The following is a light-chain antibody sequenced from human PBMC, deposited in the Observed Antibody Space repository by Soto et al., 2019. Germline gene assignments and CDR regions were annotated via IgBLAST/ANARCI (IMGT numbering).Light chain of an antibody. V-gene: IGKV3-20*01. CDR1: QSVSSSY. CDR2: GAS. J-gene: IGKJ4*01. Sequence: EIVLTQSPGTLSLSPGERATLSCRASQSVSSSYLAWYQQKPGQAPRLLIYGASSRATGIPDRFSGSGSGTDFTLTISRLEPEDFAVYYWQQYGSSPGLTFGGGTKVEIK. CDR3: QQYGSSPGLT.